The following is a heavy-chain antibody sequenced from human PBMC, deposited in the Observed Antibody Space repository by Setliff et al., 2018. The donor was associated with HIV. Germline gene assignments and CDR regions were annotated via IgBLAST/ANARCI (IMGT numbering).Heavy chain of an antibody. V-gene: IGHV3-53*01. CDR3: AREKRVTYYYDSSGYYPSYFDY. Sequence: PGGSLRLFCAASGFTVSSYYMSWVRQAPGKGLEWVSVIYSGGSTYYADSVKGRFTISRDNSKNTLYLQMNSLRAEDTAVYYCAREKRVTYYYDSSGYYPSYFDYWGQGTLVTVSS. D-gene: IGHD3-22*01. CDR2: IYSGGST. CDR1: GFTVSSYY. J-gene: IGHJ4*02.